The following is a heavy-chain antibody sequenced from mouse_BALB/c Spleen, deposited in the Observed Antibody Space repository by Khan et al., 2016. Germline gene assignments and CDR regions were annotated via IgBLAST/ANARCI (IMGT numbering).Heavy chain of an antibody. J-gene: IGHJ1*01. CDR2: ILPGSGST. CDR3: ARNGITTARYFDV. V-gene: IGHV1-9*01. CDR1: GYTFSSYW. D-gene: IGHD1-2*01. Sequence: QVQLQQSGAELMKPGASVKISCKATGYTFSSYWIEWVKQRPGHGLEWIGEILPGSGSTNYNEKFKGKATFTADTSSNTAYMQLSSLTSEDSAVYYSARNGITTARYFDVWGAGTTVTVSS.